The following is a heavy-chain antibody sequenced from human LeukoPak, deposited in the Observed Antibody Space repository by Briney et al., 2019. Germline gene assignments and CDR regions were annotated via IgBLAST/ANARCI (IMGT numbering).Heavy chain of an antibody. CDR1: GYTFTSYG. J-gene: IGHJ5*02. CDR2: ISPYNGNT. CDR3: AGQGGYAWSWFDP. D-gene: IGHD3-3*01. V-gene: IGHV1-18*01. Sequence: ASVKVSCKASGYTFTSYGIGWVRQAPGQGLEWMGWISPYNGNTKYPQKFQGRVIMTTDTATTTVYMELRSLTSDDTAMNYCAGQGGYAWSWFDPWGQGTLVTVSS.